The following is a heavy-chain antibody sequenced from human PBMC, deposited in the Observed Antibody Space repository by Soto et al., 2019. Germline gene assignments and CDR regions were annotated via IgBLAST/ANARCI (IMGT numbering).Heavy chain of an antibody. D-gene: IGHD4-17*01. CDR2: IRSKANSYAT. CDR1: GFTFSGSA. CDR3: TRPSTVTTPDY. Sequence: EVQLVESGGGLVQPGGSLKLSCAASGFTFSGSAMHWVRQASGKGLEWVGRIRSKANSYATAYAASVKGRFTISRDDSKNTAYLQMNSLKTEDTAVYSCTRPSTVTTPDYWGQGTLVTVSS. J-gene: IGHJ4*02. V-gene: IGHV3-73*01.